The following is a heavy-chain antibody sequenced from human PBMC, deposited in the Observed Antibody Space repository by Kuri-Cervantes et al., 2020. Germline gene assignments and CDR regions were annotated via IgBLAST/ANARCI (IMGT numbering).Heavy chain of an antibody. V-gene: IGHV3-11*01. Sequence: GGSLRLSCAASGFTFSDYYMSWIRQAPGKGLEWVSYISSSGSTIYYADSVKGRFTISRDNAKNSLYLQMNSLRAEDTAVYYCARSFRVVPAAMWGAPKQQLVDEDRGPMGYWGQGTLVTVSS. D-gene: IGHD2-2*01. CDR3: ARSFRVVPAAMWGAPKQQLVDEDRGPMGY. CDR2: ISSSGSTI. J-gene: IGHJ4*02. CDR1: GFTFSDYY.